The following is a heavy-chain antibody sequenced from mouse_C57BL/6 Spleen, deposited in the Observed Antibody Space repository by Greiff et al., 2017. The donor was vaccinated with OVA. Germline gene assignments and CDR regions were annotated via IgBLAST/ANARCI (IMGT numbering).Heavy chain of an antibody. CDR2: ISDGGSYT. D-gene: IGHD2-2*01. CDR1: GFTFSSYA. CDR3: ARDEYYGYDGSYWYFDV. Sequence: EVKLVESGGGLVKPGGSLKLSCAASGFTFSSYAMSWVRQTPEKRLEWVATISDGGSYTYYPDNVKGRFTISRDNAKNNLYLQMSHLKSEDTAMYYCARDEYYGYDGSYWYFDVWGTGTTVTVSS. V-gene: IGHV5-4*01. J-gene: IGHJ1*03.